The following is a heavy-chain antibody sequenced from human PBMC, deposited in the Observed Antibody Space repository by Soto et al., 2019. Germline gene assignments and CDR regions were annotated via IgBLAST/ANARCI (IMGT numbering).Heavy chain of an antibody. V-gene: IGHV1-69*08. J-gene: IGHJ3*01. CDR1: GGTFSTYI. CDR2: IIPIPDIT. CDR3: ARDRITTRGDAFDL. Sequence: QVHLVQSGAEVRKPGSSVKVSCKAPGGTFSTYIISWVRQAPGQGLEWMGRIIPIPDITNYAQKFKGRVTIAAARSTRTAYMELTSLKSEDTAVYYCARDRITTRGDAFDLWGQGTVVTVSS. D-gene: IGHD3-3*01.